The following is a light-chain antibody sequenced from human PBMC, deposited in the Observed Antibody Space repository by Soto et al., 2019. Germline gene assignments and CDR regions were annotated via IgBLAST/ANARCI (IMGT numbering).Light chain of an antibody. CDR2: EVS. V-gene: IGLV2-14*01. CDR3: SSYTSTSTPLV. CDR1: SSDVGNYNY. J-gene: IGLJ1*01. Sequence: QSVLTQPASVSGSPGQSITISCTGASSDVGNYNYVSWYQQHPDKAPKLIIYEVSNRPSGVSNRFSGSKSGNTASLTISGLQAEDEADYYCSSYTSTSTPLVFGTGTKVTVL.